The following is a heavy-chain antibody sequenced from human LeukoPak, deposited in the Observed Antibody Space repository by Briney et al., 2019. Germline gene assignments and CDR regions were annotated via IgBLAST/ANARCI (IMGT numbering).Heavy chain of an antibody. CDR3: ARDYGYCSSASCSRNWFDP. CDR2: IIPILGIA. CDR1: GGTFSSYT. J-gene: IGHJ5*02. Sequence: GASVKVSCKASGGTFSSYTISWVRQAPGQGLEWMGRIIPILGIANYAQKFQGRVTITADKSTSAAYMELSSLRSEDTAVYCCARDYGYCSSASCSRNWFDPWGQGTLVTVSS. V-gene: IGHV1-69*04. D-gene: IGHD2-2*03.